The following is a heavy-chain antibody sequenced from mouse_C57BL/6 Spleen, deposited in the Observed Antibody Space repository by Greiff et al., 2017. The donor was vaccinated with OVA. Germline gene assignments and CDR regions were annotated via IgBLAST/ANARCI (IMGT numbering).Heavy chain of an antibody. CDR2: IDPNSGGT. D-gene: IGHD1-1*01. V-gene: IGHV1-72*01. J-gene: IGHJ2*01. CDR1: GYTFTSYW. CDR3: ARVFSPYYCGSSYLYDFDY. Sequence: QVHVKQPGAELVKPGASVKLSCKASGYTFTSYWMHWVKQRPGRGLEWIGRIDPNSGGTKYNEKFKSKATLTVDKPSSTAYMQRSCLTSEDSAVYYCARVFSPYYCGSSYLYDFDYWGQGTTLTVAS.